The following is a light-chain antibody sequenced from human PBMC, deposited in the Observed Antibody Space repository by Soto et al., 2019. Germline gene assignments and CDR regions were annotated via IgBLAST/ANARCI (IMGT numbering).Light chain of an antibody. CDR1: SGHSTYI. CDR2: LDRSGSY. V-gene: IGLV4-60*02. Sequence: QLVLTQSSSASASLGSSVKLTCILSSGHSTYIIAWHQQQPGKAPRFLMTLDRSGSYNRGSGVPDRFSGSSSGADRYLTVSNLQFEDEGDYYCETWYSNTHKVFGGGTKLTVL. J-gene: IGLJ3*02. CDR3: ETWYSNTHKV.